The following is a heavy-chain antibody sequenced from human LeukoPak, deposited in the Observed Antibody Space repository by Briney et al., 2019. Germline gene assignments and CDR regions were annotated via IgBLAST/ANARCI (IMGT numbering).Heavy chain of an antibody. V-gene: IGHV1-24*01. J-gene: IGHJ4*02. Sequence: ASVKVSCKVSGYTLTELSMHWVRQAPGKGLEWMGGFDPEDGETIYAQKFQGRVTMTEDTSTDTAYMELSSLRSEDTAVYYCATDNPRFGESLPFDYWGQGTLVTVSS. CDR3: ATDNPRFGESLPFDY. D-gene: IGHD3-10*01. CDR2: FDPEDGET. CDR1: GYTLTELS.